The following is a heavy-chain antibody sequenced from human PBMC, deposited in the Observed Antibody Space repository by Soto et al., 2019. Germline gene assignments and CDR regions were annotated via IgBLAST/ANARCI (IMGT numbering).Heavy chain of an antibody. CDR1: GAPIRTYN. CDR2: NYDTRNT. J-gene: IGHJ3*02. D-gene: IGHD3-22*01. CDR3: ARGTYDSTPVRGFDI. V-gene: IGHV4-59*01. Sequence: SGAPIRTYNCSWDPQPPGKGLVWIGYNYDTRNTNYNPSLKSRVTISVDTSTQFSLKLRAVTAADTAVYYCARGTYDSTPVRGFDIWGQGTMVTVSS.